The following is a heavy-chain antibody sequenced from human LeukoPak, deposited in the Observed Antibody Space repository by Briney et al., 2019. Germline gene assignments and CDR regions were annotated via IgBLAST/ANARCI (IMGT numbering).Heavy chain of an antibody. CDR1: GFTFSSYA. V-gene: IGHV3-23*01. CDR3: AKDLRYYGSGSPYYFDY. Sequence: GGSLRLSCAASGFTFSSYAMSWARQAPGKGLEWVSAISGSGGSTYYADSVKGRFTISRDNSKNTLYLQMNSLRAEDTAVYYCAKDLRYYGSGSPYYFDYWGQGTLVTVSS. J-gene: IGHJ4*02. CDR2: ISGSGGST. D-gene: IGHD3-10*01.